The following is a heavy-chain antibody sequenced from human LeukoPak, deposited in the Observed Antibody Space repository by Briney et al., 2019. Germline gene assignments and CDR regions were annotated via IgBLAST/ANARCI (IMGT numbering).Heavy chain of an antibody. D-gene: IGHD4-17*01. J-gene: IGHJ4*02. CDR3: AMGTVNGIFDY. CDR1: GFTFSGSA. Sequence: KAGGSLKLSCAASGFTFSGSAMHWVRQASGKGLEWVAVISYDGSKKYYGDSVKGRFTVSRDNSKNTLYLQMNSLRPEDTAVYYCAMGTVNGIFDYWGQGTLVTVSS. CDR2: ISYDGSKK. V-gene: IGHV3-30*04.